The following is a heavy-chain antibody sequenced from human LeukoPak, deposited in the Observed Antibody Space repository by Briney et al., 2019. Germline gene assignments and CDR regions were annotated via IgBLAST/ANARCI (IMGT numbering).Heavy chain of an antibody. D-gene: IGHD5-18*01. J-gene: IGHJ4*02. CDR2: VSHDGSTK. CDR1: GFSFSTYA. Sequence: PGGSPRLSCAASGFSFSTYAMHWVRQAPGMGPKWVAVVSHDGSTKYYTDSVRGRFTISRDNSKNTFFLQLNGLRTGDTAVYYCARAIMGTENLDYWGQGTLVTASS. V-gene: IGHV3-30*10. CDR3: ARAIMGTENLDY.